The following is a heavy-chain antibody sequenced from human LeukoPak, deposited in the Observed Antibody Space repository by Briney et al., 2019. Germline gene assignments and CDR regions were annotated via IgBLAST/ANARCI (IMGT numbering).Heavy chain of an antibody. D-gene: IGHD4-17*01. CDR1: GYTFTGYY. V-gene: IGHV1-2*06. CDR3: ARADGDYGRGIDN. CDR2: ITPNSGGT. J-gene: IGHJ4*02. Sequence: ASVKVSCKASGYTFTGYYMHWVRQAHGQGLEWMGRITPNSGGTKYAQEFQGRVTMTRDTSISTAYMELSRLRSDDTAVYYCARADGDYGRGIDNWGQGTLVTVSS.